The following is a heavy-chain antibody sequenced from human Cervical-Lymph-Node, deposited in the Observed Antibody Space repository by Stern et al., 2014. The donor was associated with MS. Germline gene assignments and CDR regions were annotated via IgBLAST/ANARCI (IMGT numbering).Heavy chain of an antibody. CDR3: ARDYYDGSGYYYAYAFDI. V-gene: IGHV3-48*02. CDR1: GFSFRTYN. Sequence: EVHLVESGGGLAQPGGSLRLSCVASGFSFRTYNMNWVRQTPGKGPEWVSYISSSGSTIYYADSVKGRFTISRDNGENSLYLQMDSLRDEDTAVYYCARDYYDGSGYYYAYAFDIWGQGTMVTVSS. CDR2: ISSSGSTI. D-gene: IGHD3-22*01. J-gene: IGHJ3*02.